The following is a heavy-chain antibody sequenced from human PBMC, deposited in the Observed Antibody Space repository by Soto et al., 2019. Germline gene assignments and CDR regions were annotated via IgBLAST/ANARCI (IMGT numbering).Heavy chain of an antibody. CDR2: INHSGST. CDR3: ATLKGGYCTNGVCWTPYYYYGMDV. D-gene: IGHD2-8*01. CDR1: GGSFSGYY. J-gene: IGHJ6*02. Sequence: PSETLSLTCAVYGGSFSGYYWSWIRQPPGKGLEWIGEINHSGSTNYNPSLKSRVTISVDTSKNQFSLKLSSVTAADTAVYYCATLKGGYCTNGVCWTPYYYYGMDVWGQGTTVTVSS. V-gene: IGHV4-34*01.